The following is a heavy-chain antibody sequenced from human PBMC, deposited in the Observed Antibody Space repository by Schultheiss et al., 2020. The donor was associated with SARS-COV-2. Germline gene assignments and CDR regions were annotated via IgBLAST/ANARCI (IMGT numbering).Heavy chain of an antibody. D-gene: IGHD2-2*02. CDR1: GFTFSNAW. V-gene: IGHV3-15*01. CDR3: IQLLYHPGLNYYYGMDV. J-gene: IGHJ6*02. Sequence: GGSLRLSCAASGFTFSNAWMSWVRQAPGKGLEWVGRIKSKTDGGTTDYAAPVKGRFTISRDDSKNTAYLQMNSLKTEDTAVYYCIQLLYHPGLNYYYGMDVWGQGTTVTVSS. CDR2: IKSKTDGGTT.